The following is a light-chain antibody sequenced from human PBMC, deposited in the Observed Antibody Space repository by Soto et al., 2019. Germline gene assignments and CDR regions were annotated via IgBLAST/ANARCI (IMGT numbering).Light chain of an antibody. V-gene: IGLV1-40*01. CDR2: GNS. CDR1: RSNIAAGYD. J-gene: IGLJ1*01. Sequence: QALLTQPPSMSGAPGQRGTISCTGGRSNIAAGYDVHWYQQLPGTAPKLLIYGNSNRPSGVPDRFSGSKSGTSASLAITGLQAEDEADYYCQSYDSSLSGAYVFGTGTKVTVL. CDR3: QSYDSSLSGAYV.